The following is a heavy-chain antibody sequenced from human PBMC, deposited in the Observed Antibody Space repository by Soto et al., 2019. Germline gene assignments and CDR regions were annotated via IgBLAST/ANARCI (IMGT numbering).Heavy chain of an antibody. CDR3: AKSQEIGTHFFDS. V-gene: IGHV3-30-3*02. D-gene: IGHD6-13*01. CDR1: GFTFSSYA. Sequence: LRLSCAASGFTFSSYAMHWVRQAPGKGLEWVAVISYDGSNKYYADSVKGRFTISRDNAKNSLSLQMNSLRAGDMAVYFCAKSQEIGTHFFDSWGQGTQVTVSS. J-gene: IGHJ4*02. CDR2: ISYDGSNK.